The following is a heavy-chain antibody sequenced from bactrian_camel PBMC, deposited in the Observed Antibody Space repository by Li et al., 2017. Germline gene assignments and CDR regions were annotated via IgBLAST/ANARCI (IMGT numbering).Heavy chain of an antibody. CDR3: AADLFYPCGLSVSDYRQ. CDR2: IDSDGNT. D-gene: IGHD4*01. CDR1: IGTDNSYC. V-gene: IGHV3S1*01. J-gene: IGHJ4*01. Sequence: VQLVESGGGSVQADGSLRLSCTFTIGTDNSYCLSWHHQPPGKGREGVAAIDSDGNTGYADTAKARFTISKDSAEMTMYLDMSSLEPGDTAMYYCAADLFYPCGLSVSDYRQWGQGTQVTVS.